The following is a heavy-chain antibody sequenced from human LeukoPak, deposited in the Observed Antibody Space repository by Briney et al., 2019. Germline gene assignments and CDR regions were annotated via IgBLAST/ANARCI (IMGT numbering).Heavy chain of an antibody. CDR1: GYSFTGYY. D-gene: IGHD3-22*01. CDR3: ARTYYYDSSGYYYVRTQNGGGFDP. J-gene: IGHJ5*02. CDR2: INPNSGGT. V-gene: IGHV1-2*06. Sequence: ASVKVSCKASGYSFTGYYMHWVRQAPGQGLEWMGRINPNSGGTNYAQKFQGRVTMTRDTSISTAYMELSRVRSDDTAVYYCARTYYYDSSGYYYVRTQNGGGFDPWGQGTLVTVSS.